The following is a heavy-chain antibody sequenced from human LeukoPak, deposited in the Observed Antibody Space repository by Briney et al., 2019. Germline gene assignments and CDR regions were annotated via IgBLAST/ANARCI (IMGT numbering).Heavy chain of an antibody. CDR1: GFTFSSYS. V-gene: IGHV3-48*01. J-gene: IGHJ4*02. D-gene: IGHD3-3*01. CDR2: IGISSGNT. CDR3: ARDRRYDSVIDY. Sequence: GGSLRLSCAASGFTFSSYSMNWVRQAPGKGLEWISYIGISSGNTKYADSVKGRFTISGDKAKNSVYLQMNSLRVEDTAVYYCARDRRYDSVIDYWGQGTLVTVSS.